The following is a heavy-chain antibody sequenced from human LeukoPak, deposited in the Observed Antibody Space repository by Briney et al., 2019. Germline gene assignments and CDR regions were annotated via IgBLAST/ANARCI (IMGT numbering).Heavy chain of an antibody. CDR2: IYYSGST. J-gene: IGHJ3*02. CDR1: GGSISSSSYY. V-gene: IGHV4-39*07. Sequence: PSETLSLTCTVSGGSISSSSYYWGWIRQPPGKGLEWIGSIYYSGSTYYNPSLKSRVTISVDTSKNQFSLKLSSVTAADTAVYYCARASVYGSGSNDIWGQGTMVTVSS. CDR3: ARASVYGSGSNDI. D-gene: IGHD3-10*01.